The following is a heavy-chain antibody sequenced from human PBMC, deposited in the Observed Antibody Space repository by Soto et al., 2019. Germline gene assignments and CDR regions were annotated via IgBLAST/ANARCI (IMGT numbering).Heavy chain of an antibody. Sequence: PSETLSLTCAVYGGSFSGYYWSWIRQPPGKGLEWIGEINHSGSTNYNPSLKSRVTISVDTSKNQFSLKLSSVTAADTAVYYCARGRKGITIFGVATPLYYYYYGMDVWGQGTTVTVSS. V-gene: IGHV4-34*01. CDR1: GGSFSGYY. CDR3: ARGRKGITIFGVATPLYYYYYGMDV. CDR2: INHSGST. D-gene: IGHD3-3*01. J-gene: IGHJ6*02.